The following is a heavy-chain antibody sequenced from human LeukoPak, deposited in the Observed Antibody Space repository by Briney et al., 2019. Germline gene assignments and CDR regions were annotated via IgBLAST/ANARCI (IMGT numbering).Heavy chain of an antibody. CDR1: GISFRSYG. J-gene: IGHJ4*02. CDR3: ATDISTHYFGS. Sequence: GGSLRLSCAASGISFRSYGMHWVRQAPGKGLEWVTFIWYDASNKYYAESVKGRFTTSRDNSRNTVFLQMNGLRAEDTAIYYCATDISTHYFGSWGQGTLVTVSS. CDR2: IWYDASNK. V-gene: IGHV3-30*02. D-gene: IGHD3-9*01.